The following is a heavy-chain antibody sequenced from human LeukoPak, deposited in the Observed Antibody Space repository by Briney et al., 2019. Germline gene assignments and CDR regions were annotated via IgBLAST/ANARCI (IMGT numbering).Heavy chain of an antibody. Sequence: GGSLRLSCVASGFGLSGYSMIWVRQAPGKGLEWVLSISSGSSYIFYADSVKGRFTISRDNDKNSLYLQMNSLRAEDTAVYYCARDRADGYNYGDYFDNWGQGTLVTVSS. CDR2: ISSGSSYI. D-gene: IGHD5-18*01. J-gene: IGHJ4*02. CDR3: ARDRADGYNYGDYFDN. CDR1: GFGLSGYS. V-gene: IGHV3-21*01.